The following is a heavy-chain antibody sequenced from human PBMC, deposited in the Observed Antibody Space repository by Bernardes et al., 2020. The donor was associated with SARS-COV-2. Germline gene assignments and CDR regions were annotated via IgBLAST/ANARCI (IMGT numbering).Heavy chain of an antibody. CDR3: VRGPSGDYGRFEF. V-gene: IGHV3-74*01. J-gene: IGHJ4*02. D-gene: IGHD4-17*01. CDR2: VGSDGSGT. CDR1: GFTFSSYW. Sequence: GGPLSLFCAASGFTFSSYWMHWVRQAPGKWLVWVSRVGSDGSGTSYTDSVKVRFTISRDNAKNTLFLQMNSLGVEDTAMYYCVRGPSGDYGRFEFWGQGTLVTGSS.